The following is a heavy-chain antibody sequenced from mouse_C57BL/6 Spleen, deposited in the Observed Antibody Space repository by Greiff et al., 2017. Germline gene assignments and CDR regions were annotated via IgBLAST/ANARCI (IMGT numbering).Heavy chain of an antibody. D-gene: IGHD2-4*01. CDR1: GYSITSGYY. CDR3: AREGIYYDYDVWYFDV. Sequence: EVKLQESGPGLVKPSQSLSLTCSVTGYSITSGYYWNWIRQFPGNKLEWMGYISYDGSNNYNPSLKNRISITRDTSKNQFFLKLNSVTTEDTATYYCAREGIYYDYDVWYFDVWGTGTTATVSS. J-gene: IGHJ1*03. V-gene: IGHV3-6*01. CDR2: ISYDGSN.